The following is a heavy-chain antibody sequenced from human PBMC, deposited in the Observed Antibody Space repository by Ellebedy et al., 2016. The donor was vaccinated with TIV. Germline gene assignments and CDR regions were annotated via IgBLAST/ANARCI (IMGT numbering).Heavy chain of an antibody. Sequence: AASVKVSCKASGYTFTSYDIYWVRQATGQGLEWMGWVNPNSGNTGHAQNFKGRVNMTRNTSISTANMELSSLRSADKAVYYCARGRGYYDTKSYYKGHDYWGQGTLVTVSS. J-gene: IGHJ4*02. CDR1: GYTFTSYD. D-gene: IGHD3-10*01. CDR2: VNPNSGNT. CDR3: ARGRGYYDTKSYYKGHDY. V-gene: IGHV1-8*01.